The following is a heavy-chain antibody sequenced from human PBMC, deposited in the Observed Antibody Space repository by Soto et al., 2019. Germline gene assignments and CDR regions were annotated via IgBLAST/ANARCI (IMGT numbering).Heavy chain of an antibody. CDR2: ISAYNGNT. V-gene: IGHV1-18*01. D-gene: IGHD1-26*01. J-gene: IGHJ4*02. CDR1: GYTPTNYD. CDR3: ARALYRRGTYSAFDN. Sequence: QVPLVQSGAEAKKPGASVTVSCKTSGYTPTNYDIGWVRQAPGQGLEWMGWISAYNGNTNSAQKLQGRLTMTTDTSTRTAYMELRSLRSDDRAVYYCARALYRRGTYSAFDNWGQGTLVTVSS.